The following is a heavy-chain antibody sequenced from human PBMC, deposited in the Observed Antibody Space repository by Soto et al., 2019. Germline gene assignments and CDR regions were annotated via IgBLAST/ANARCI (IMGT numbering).Heavy chain of an antibody. J-gene: IGHJ4*02. CDR1: SGTIGSGGHS. D-gene: IGHD3-22*01. Sequence: SELLSHTCGVSSGTIGSGGHSRSWIRRPPGKGLEWIGYIYQSGSTHYNPSLKSRVTLPIDKSKNQFSLKLTSVTAADTAVYYCAREKGFDGTGYGHRHFDYWGRGILVTVSS. CDR2: IYQSGST. V-gene: IGHV4-30-2*01. CDR3: AREKGFDGTGYGHRHFDY.